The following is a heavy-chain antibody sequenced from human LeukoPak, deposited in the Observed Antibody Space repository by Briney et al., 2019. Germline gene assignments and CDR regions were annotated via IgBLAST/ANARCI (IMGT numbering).Heavy chain of an antibody. J-gene: IGHJ4*02. D-gene: IGHD6-19*01. V-gene: IGHV3-9*01. CDR3: AKVRGTYSSGFFFDY. Sequence: SLRLSCAASGFIFSAYVMHWVRQAPGKGLEWLSIISWNSGYIGYADSVKGRFTISRDNAKNSLYLQMNSLRAEDTAFYYCAKVRGTYSSGFFFDYWGQGALVTVSS. CDR1: GFIFSAYV. CDR2: ISWNSGYI.